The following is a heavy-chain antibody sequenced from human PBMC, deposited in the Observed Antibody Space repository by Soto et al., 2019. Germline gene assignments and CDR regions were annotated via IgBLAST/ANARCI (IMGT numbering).Heavy chain of an antibody. CDR1: GGSFRGYY. CDR3: AGRNGYYSGIDY. CDR2: VNHSGGI. Sequence: QVQLQQWGAGLLKPSETLSLTCVVYGGSFRGYYWSWIRQPPGKGLEWFGEVNHSGGIDYNPSLKSRVNKSVDTSKNQFSLKLSSVTAADTAVYYCAGRNGYYSGIDYWGQGTLVTVSS. J-gene: IGHJ4*02. D-gene: IGHD3-22*01. V-gene: IGHV4-34*02.